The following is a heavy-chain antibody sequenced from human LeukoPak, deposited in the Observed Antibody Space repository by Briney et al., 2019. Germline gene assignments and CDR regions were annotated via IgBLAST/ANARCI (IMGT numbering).Heavy chain of an antibody. J-gene: IGHJ5*02. CDR1: GYTISSGYY. CDR2: VSHSGTT. Sequence: PSETLFLTCAVSGYTISSGYYWGWIRQPPGKGLEWTGSVSHSGTTYYNPSLRSRVTISVDTSKNQFSLKLTSVTAADTAMYYCARQKPLNSDIWSGSWGQGTLVTVSS. V-gene: IGHV4-38-2*01. CDR3: ARQKPLNSDIWSGS. D-gene: IGHD3-3*01.